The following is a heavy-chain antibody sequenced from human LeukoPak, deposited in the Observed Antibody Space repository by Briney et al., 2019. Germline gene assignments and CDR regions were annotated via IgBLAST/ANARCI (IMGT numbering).Heavy chain of an antibody. V-gene: IGHV3-21*01. J-gene: IGHJ4*02. CDR3: ARVGSGWYWDY. CDR1: GFTFSSHN. Sequence: RSGGSLRLSCAASGFTFSSHNMYWVRQAPGKGLEWVSSISGGSDYIYYADPVKGRFTISGDNAKNSLHLQMNSLRAEDTAVYYCARVGSGWYWDYWGQGTLVTVSS. D-gene: IGHD6-19*01. CDR2: ISGGSDYI.